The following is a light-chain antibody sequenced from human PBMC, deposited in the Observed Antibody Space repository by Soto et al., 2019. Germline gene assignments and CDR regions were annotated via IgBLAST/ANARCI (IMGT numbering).Light chain of an antibody. J-gene: IGKJ4*01. CDR2: GAS. CDR1: QSVYNN. Sequence: EIVMTQSPATLSVSPGERATLSCRASQSVYNNLAWYQQKPGQAPRLLIYGASTRATGIPARFSGSGSGTEFTLTISSLQSEDIATYYCQQYDNLPLTFGGGTKVEIK. V-gene: IGKV3-15*01. CDR3: QQYDNLPLT.